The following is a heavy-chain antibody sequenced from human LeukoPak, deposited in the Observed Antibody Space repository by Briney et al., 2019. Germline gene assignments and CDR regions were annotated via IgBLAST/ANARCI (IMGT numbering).Heavy chain of an antibody. V-gene: IGHV3-53*01. CDR2: VYSGGNT. CDR3: AREYGGGTYLAFDI. CDR1: GGSISSYY. D-gene: IGHD1-1*01. Sequence: ETLSLTCTVSGGSISSYYWSWVRQAPGKGLEWVSVVYSGGNTYYADSVKGRFTISRDDSKNTLFLQMNSLRAEDTAVYYCAREYGGGTYLAFDIWGRGTMVTVSS. J-gene: IGHJ3*02.